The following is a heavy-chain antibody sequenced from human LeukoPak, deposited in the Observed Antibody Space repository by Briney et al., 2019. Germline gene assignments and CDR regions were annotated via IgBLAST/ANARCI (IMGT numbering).Heavy chain of an antibody. CDR1: GGSISITSYY. D-gene: IGHD6-13*01. V-gene: IGHV4-61*02. J-gene: IGHJ4*02. CDR2: IYTSGST. CDR3: ASSSWPEERRFDH. Sequence: PSETLSLTCTVSGGSISITSYYCSWIRQPAGKGLEWIVRIYTSGSTNYNPSLNSRFTISVDTSKTHLSLKLSSVTAADTAVYYCASSSWPEERRFDHWGQGTLVTVSS.